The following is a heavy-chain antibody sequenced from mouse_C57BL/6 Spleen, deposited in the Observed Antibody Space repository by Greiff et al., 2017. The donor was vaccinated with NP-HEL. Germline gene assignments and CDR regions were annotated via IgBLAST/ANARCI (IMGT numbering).Heavy chain of an antibody. J-gene: IGHJ2*01. V-gene: IGHV14-2*01. CDR3: ALITTGVAGDD. CDR2: IDPEDGET. D-gene: IGHD1-1*01. Sequence: VQLQQSGAELVKPGASVKLSCTASGFNINDYYMHWVKQRPEQGLEWIGRIDPEDGETKYAQKFQGKATITADTSSNTAYLQLRSLTSEDTAVYYCALITTGVAGDDWGQGTTLTVSS. CDR1: GFNINDYY.